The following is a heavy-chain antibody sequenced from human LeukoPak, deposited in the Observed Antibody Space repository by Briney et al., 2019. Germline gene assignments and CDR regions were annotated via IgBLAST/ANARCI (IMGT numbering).Heavy chain of an antibody. D-gene: IGHD3-22*01. J-gene: IGHJ4*02. CDR3: ARKIDRGVYFS. Sequence: SDTLSLTCAVSDYSINSNNWWVWIRQPPGKGLEWIGYIYHSGSTSYNPSLKSRVSMSLDTTKNQFSLKLSSVTAVDTAVYYCARKIDRGVYFSWGQGTLLTVSP. CDR1: DYSINSNNW. V-gene: IGHV4-28*01. CDR2: IYHSGST.